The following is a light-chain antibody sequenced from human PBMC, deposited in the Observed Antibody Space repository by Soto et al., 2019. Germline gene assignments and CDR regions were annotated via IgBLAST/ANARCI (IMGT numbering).Light chain of an antibody. Sequence: EIQLTQSPGTLSLSPGERATLSCRASQSVSSSFLSWYQHRPGEAPRLLISGASIRATGIPDMFSGSGSGTDFSLTISRLEPEDLAVYYCQQYGCSPLTFGGGTKVDIK. V-gene: IGKV3-20*01. CDR3: QQYGCSPLT. CDR2: GAS. J-gene: IGKJ4*01. CDR1: QSVSSSF.